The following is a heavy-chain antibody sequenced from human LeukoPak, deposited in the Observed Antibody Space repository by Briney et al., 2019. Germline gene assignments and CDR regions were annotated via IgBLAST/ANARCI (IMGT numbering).Heavy chain of an antibody. Sequence: GGSLRLSCAASGFTFNAHAMSWVRQAPGKGLEWVSSVSGSGTNTYYADSGKGRFTISRDNSKNTLYLQMNSLRAEDTAVYYCAKGRAAAGDIWGQGTMVTVSS. CDR1: GFTFNAHA. V-gene: IGHV3-23*01. D-gene: IGHD6-13*01. CDR3: AKGRAAAGDI. CDR2: VSGSGTNT. J-gene: IGHJ3*02.